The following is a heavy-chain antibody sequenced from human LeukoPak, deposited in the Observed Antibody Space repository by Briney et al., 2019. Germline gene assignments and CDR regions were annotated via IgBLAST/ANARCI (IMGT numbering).Heavy chain of an antibody. D-gene: IGHD3-10*01. Sequence: SETLSLTCTVSGGSIKNYYWTWIRQPPGKGLEWIGYIYYSGSTSSNPSLKSRVTISVDTSKNQFSLRLKYVTAADTVVYYCARDVPRGTGYMDVWGKGTTVTVSS. J-gene: IGHJ6*03. V-gene: IGHV4-59*01. CDR2: IYYSGST. CDR3: ARDVPRGTGYMDV. CDR1: GGSIKNYY.